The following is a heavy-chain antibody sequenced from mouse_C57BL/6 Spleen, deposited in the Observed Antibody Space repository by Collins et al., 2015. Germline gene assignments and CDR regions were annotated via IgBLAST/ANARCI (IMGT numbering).Heavy chain of an antibody. CDR1: GYSITSDYA. Sequence: DVQLQESGPGLVKPSQSLSLTCTVTGYSITSDYAWNWIRQFPVNKLEWMGYISYSGSTSYNPSLKSRISITRDTSKNQFFLQLNSVTTEDTATYYCAPYGNYRYFDVWGAGTTVTVSS. CDR2: ISYSGST. CDR3: APYGNYRYFDV. J-gene: IGHJ1*01. D-gene: IGHD2-10*02. V-gene: IGHV3-2*02.